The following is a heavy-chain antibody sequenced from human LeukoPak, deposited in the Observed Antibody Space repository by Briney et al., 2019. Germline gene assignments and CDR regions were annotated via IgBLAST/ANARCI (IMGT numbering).Heavy chain of an antibody. CDR1: GFTFSDYY. D-gene: IGHD5-18*01. CDR3: ARVDTVMAYYFDL. J-gene: IGHJ4*02. V-gene: IGHV3-11*05. Sequence: PGGSLRLSCAASGFTFSDYYMSWIRQAPGKGLEWVSYISSSSSYTNYADSVKGRFTISRHNSRNTLYLQMNSLRAEDTAVYYCARVDTVMAYYFDLWGQGTLVTVSS. CDR2: ISSSSSYT.